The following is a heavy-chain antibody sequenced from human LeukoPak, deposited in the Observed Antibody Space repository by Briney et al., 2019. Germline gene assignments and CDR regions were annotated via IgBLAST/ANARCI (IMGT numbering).Heavy chain of an antibody. CDR1: GFTFNSYS. V-gene: IGHV3-21*01. Sequence: PGGSLRLSCAASGFTFNSYSMNWVRQAPGKGLEWVSSISSSSLSYIYYADSVKGRFTIFRDNAKNSLDLQMNSLRVEDTGIYYCVKVAKYYYGSETYYFFEHWGQGTPVTASS. J-gene: IGHJ4*02. D-gene: IGHD3-10*01. CDR3: VKVAKYYYGSETYYFFEH. CDR2: ISSSSLSYI.